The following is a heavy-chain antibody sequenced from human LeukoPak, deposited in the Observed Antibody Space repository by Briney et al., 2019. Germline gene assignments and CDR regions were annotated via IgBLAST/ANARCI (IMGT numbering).Heavy chain of an antibody. CDR1: GGSISSSSYY. D-gene: IGHD6-13*01. J-gene: IGHJ5*02. CDR3: ARDHSSSWRRWFDP. CDR2: IYYSGST. V-gene: IGHV4-39*07. Sequence: SETLSLTCTVSGGSISSSSYYWGWIRQPPGKGLEWIGSIYYSGSTYYNPSLKSRVTISVDTSKNQFSLKLSSVTAADTAVYYCARDHSSSWRRWFDPWGQGTLVTVSS.